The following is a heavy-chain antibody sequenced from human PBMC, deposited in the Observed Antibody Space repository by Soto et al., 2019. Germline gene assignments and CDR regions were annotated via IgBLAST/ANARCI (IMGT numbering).Heavy chain of an antibody. CDR3: ARVEGITIFGVVITARREYFQH. D-gene: IGHD3-3*01. V-gene: IGHV4-34*01. J-gene: IGHJ1*01. CDR2: INHSGST. CDR1: GGSFSGYY. Sequence: SETLSLTCAVYGGSFSGYYWSWIRQPPGKGLEWIGEINHSGSTNYNPSLKSRVTISVDTSKNQFSLKLSSVTAADTAVYYCARVEGITIFGVVITARREYFQHWGQGTLVTVSS.